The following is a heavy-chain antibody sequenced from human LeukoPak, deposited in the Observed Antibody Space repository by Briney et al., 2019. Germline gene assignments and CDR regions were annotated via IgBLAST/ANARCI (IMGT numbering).Heavy chain of an antibody. Sequence: SETLSLTCTVSGGSISSYYWSWIRQPPGKGLEWIGYIYYSGSTNYNPSLKSRVTISVDTSKNQFSLKLSSVTAADTAVYYCARTPQYYDSSGHYQTFDYWGQGTLVTVSS. CDR2: IYYSGST. J-gene: IGHJ4*02. CDR1: GGSISSYY. CDR3: ARTPQYYDSSGHYQTFDY. D-gene: IGHD3-22*01. V-gene: IGHV4-59*01.